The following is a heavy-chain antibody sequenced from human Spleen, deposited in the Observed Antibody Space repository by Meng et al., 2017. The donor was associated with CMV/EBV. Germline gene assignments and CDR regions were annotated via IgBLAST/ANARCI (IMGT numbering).Heavy chain of an antibody. V-gene: IGHV4-59*01. CDR1: GDSISRYY. CDR2: IYYSGST. Sequence: SETLSLTCTVSGDSISRYYWGWIRQPPGKGLEWIGYIYYSGSTNYNPSLKSRVTISVDTSKNQFSLKLSSVTAADTAVYYCARGYQLLSNAFDIWGQGTMVTVSS. D-gene: IGHD2-2*01. J-gene: IGHJ3*02. CDR3: ARGYQLLSNAFDI.